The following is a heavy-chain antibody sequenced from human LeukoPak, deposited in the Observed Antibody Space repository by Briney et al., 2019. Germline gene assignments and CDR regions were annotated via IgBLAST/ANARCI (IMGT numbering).Heavy chain of an antibody. D-gene: IGHD3-9*01. CDR3: AREDTYYDIKGFDY. CDR1: GGSISSGSYY. J-gene: IGHJ4*02. Sequence: SETLSLTCTVSGGSISSGSYYWPWIRQPAGKGLEWIGRIYNSGRTNYHPSLRRRVTIQVDTAKNPYSLKLSSVTAADTAVYYCAREDTYYDIKGFDYWGQGTLVTVSS. V-gene: IGHV4-61*02. CDR2: IYNSGRT.